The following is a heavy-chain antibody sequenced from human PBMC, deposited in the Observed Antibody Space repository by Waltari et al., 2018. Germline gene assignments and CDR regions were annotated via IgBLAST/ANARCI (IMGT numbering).Heavy chain of an antibody. D-gene: IGHD3-3*01. Sequence: QVQLQQWGAGLLKPSETLSLTCAVYGGSFSGYYWSWIRQPPGKGLEWIGEINHSGSPNYNPSLKSRVTISVDTSKNQFSLKLSSVTAADTAVYYCARLYYDFWSGYYTDYWGQGTLVTVSS. CDR2: INHSGSP. CDR3: ARLYYDFWSGYYTDY. CDR1: GGSFSGYY. J-gene: IGHJ4*02. V-gene: IGHV4-34*01.